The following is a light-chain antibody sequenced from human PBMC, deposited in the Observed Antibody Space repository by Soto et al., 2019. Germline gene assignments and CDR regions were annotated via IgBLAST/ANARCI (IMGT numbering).Light chain of an antibody. J-gene: IGLJ3*02. Sequence: QSALTQPASVSGSPEQSITISCTGPGSDVGSFDLVSWYQQHPGKAPKLIIFEGSKRPSGVSNRLSGSKSDNRASLTISGLQAEDEADYYCSSYAGSMTWVFGGGTKLTVL. CDR1: GSDVGSFDL. V-gene: IGLV2-23*01. CDR3: SSYAGSMTWV. CDR2: EGS.